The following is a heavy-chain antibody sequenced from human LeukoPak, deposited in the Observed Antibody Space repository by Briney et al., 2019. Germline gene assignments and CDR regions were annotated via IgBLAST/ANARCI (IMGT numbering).Heavy chain of an antibody. J-gene: IGHJ4*02. CDR2: INPSGGST. Sequence: GASVKVSCKASGYSFTSYHMHWVRQAPGQGLEWMGIINPSGGSTSYAQKFQGRVTMTRDTSTSTVYMELSSLRSEDTAVYYCARDRAHYYDSSGYGFDYWGQGTLVTVSS. D-gene: IGHD3-22*01. CDR1: GYSFTSYH. V-gene: IGHV1-46*01. CDR3: ARDRAHYYDSSGYGFDY.